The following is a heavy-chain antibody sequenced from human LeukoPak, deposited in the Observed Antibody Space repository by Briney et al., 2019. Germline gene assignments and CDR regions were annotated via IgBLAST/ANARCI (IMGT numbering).Heavy chain of an antibody. D-gene: IGHD4-23*01. CDR3: ARDLDYGGYSNFDY. Sequence: GGSLRLSCAASGFTFSRYSLNWVPQAPGKGLVGVSSISSSINYIYYADPVKGRFTISRDNAKNTLYLQMNSLRAEDTAVYYCARDLDYGGYSNFDYWGQGTLVTVSS. V-gene: IGHV3-21*01. CDR1: GFTFSRYS. J-gene: IGHJ4*02. CDR2: ISSSINYI.